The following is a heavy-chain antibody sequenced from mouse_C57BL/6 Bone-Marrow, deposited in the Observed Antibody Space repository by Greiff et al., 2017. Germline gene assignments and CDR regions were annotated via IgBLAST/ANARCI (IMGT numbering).Heavy chain of an antibody. CDR2: ISDGGSYT. D-gene: IGHD1-1*01. V-gene: IGHV5-4*03. J-gene: IGHJ3*01. CDR3: ARYYYGSMFAY. CDR1: GFTFSSYA. Sequence: EVKLMESGGGLVKPGGSLKLSCAASGFTFSSYAMSWVRQTPEKRLEWVATISDGGSYTYYPDNVKGRFTISRDNAKNNLYLQMSHLKSEDTAMYYCARYYYGSMFAYWGQGTQVTVSA.